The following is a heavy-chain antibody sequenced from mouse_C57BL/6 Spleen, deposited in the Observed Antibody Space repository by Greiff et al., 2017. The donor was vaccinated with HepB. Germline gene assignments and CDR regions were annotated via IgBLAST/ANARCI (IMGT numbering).Heavy chain of an antibody. J-gene: IGHJ2*01. CDR1: GYSFTGYY. CDR3: ARGDDYDVEKYFDY. D-gene: IGHD2-4*01. CDR2: INPSTGGT. Sequence: EVQLQQSGPELVKPGASVKISCKASGYSFTGYYMNWVKQSPEKSLEWIGEINPSTGGTTYNQKFKAKATLTVDKSSSTAYMQLKSLTAEDSAVYYCARGDDYDVEKYFDYWGQGTTLTVSS. V-gene: IGHV1-42*01.